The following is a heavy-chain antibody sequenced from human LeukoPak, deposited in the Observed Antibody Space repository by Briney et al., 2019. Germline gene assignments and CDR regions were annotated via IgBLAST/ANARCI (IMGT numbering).Heavy chain of an antibody. J-gene: IGHJ4*02. V-gene: IGHV3-23*01. CDR1: GFTFSIYA. Sequence: GGSLRLSCAASGFTFSIYAMSWVRQAPGKGLEWVSAISGSGGSTYCADSVKGRFTISRDNSKNTLYLQMNSLRAEDTAVYYCAKDHDSYYYDSSGYYPDWGQGTLVTVSS. CDR2: ISGSGGST. D-gene: IGHD3-22*01. CDR3: AKDHDSYYYDSSGYYPD.